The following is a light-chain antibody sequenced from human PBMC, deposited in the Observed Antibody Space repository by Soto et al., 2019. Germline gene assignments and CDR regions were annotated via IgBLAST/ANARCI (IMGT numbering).Light chain of an antibody. J-gene: IGLJ3*02. CDR1: SSDVGKYNL. CDR3: CSYGISSPWV. Sequence: QSALTQPASVSGSSGQSITISCTGTSSDVGKYNLVSWYQQHPGKAPKIIIFEVNERPSGVSNRFSGSKSGNTASLTISGLQADDEADYYCCSYGISSPWVFGGGTKLTVL. V-gene: IGLV2-23*02. CDR2: EVN.